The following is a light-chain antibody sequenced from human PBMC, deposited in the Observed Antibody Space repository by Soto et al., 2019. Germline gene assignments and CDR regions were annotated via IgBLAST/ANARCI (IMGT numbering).Light chain of an antibody. CDR1: SGHSRYA. CDR3: QTWGTGIVV. Sequence: QPVLTQLPSPSASLGASVKLTCTLSSGHSRYAIAWHQQQPEKGPRYLMKVTSDGSHIKGDGIPDRFSCSSSGAERYLTISSLQSEDEADSDCQTWGTGIVVFGGGTKLTVL. CDR2: VTSDGSH. J-gene: IGLJ2*01. V-gene: IGLV4-69*01.